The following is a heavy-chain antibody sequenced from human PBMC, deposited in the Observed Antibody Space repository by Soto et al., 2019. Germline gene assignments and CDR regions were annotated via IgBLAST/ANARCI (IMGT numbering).Heavy chain of an antibody. CDR2: TYPGDSDT. CDR3: ARFLLYDILTGLLGVEKLGGWFDP. J-gene: IGHJ5*02. Sequence: GESLKISCKGSGYSFTSYWIGWVRQMPGKGLEWMGITYPGDSDTRYSPSFQGQVTISADKSISTAYLQWSSLKASDTAMYYCARFLLYDILTGLLGVEKLGGWFDPWGQGTLVTVSS. D-gene: IGHD3-9*01. V-gene: IGHV5-51*01. CDR1: GYSFTSYW.